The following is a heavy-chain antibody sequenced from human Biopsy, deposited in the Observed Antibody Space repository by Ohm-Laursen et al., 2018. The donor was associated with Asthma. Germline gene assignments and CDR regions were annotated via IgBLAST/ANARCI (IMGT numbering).Heavy chain of an antibody. V-gene: IGHV3-53*01. J-gene: IGHJ3*02. D-gene: IGHD4-23*01. CDR3: ARAYGGSFFSGSFDI. Sequence: SLRLSCAASGFTVSTNGMSWVRQPPGKGLEWVSVIYSGGGTYYADSVQGRVTISRDNSKNTLSLQMNSLRAEATAVYYCARAYGGSFFSGSFDIWGQGTMVTVSS. CDR1: GFTVSTNG. CDR2: IYSGGGT.